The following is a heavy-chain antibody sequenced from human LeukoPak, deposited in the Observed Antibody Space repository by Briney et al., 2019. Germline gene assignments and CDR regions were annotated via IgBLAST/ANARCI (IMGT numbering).Heavy chain of an antibody. Sequence: SETLSLTCTVSGYSISSGYYWGWLRQPPGKGLEWIGSIYHSGSSYYNPSLRSRVTISVDTSKNHFSLKLSSVTAADTAVYYCARNRDGYNSFDYWGQGTLVTVSS. V-gene: IGHV4-38-2*02. CDR2: IYHSGSS. D-gene: IGHD5-24*01. CDR1: GYSISSGYY. CDR3: ARNRDGYNSFDY. J-gene: IGHJ4*02.